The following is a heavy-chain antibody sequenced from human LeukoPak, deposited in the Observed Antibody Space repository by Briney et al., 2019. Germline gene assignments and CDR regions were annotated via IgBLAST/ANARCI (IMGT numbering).Heavy chain of an antibody. Sequence: GGSLRLSCAASGFTFSTYAMYWVRQAPGKGLEWVAIIWYNGTNIQYADSVKGRFTISRDNSKNTLYLQMNSLRTEDTAVFYCARGAYCNPGSCPGAFDIWGQGTMVTVSS. CDR1: GFTFSTYA. J-gene: IGHJ3*02. D-gene: IGHD2-15*01. V-gene: IGHV3-33*01. CDR2: IWYNGTNI. CDR3: ARGAYCNPGSCPGAFDI.